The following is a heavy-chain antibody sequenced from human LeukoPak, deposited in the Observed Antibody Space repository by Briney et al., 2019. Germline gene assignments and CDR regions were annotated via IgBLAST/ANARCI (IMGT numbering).Heavy chain of an antibody. CDR2: ISGSGGST. V-gene: IGHV3-23*01. D-gene: IGHD6-19*01. CDR3: AKRSTGYSSGWSPDWFDP. CDR1: GFTFGSYA. J-gene: IGHJ5*02. Sequence: GGSLRLSCAASGFTFGSYAMSWVRQAPGKGLEWVSAISGSGGSTYYADSVKGRFTISRDNSKNTLYLQMNSLRAEDTAVYYCAKRSTGYSSGWSPDWFDPWGQGTLVTVSS.